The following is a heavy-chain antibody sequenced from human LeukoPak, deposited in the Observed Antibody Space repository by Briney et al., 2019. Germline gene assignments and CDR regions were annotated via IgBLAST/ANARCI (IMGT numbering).Heavy chain of an antibody. J-gene: IGHJ4*02. Sequence: PGGSLRLSCVASGLTFRTYAMHWVRQAAGKGVGYVSGISDNGHRTYYGTTVKGRFPNSRDNSKNTLYLQMGSLRAEDMAVYYCVRVATSYRYDYWGQGTLVTVSS. CDR2: ISDNGHRT. CDR1: GLTFRTYA. D-gene: IGHD3-16*02. CDR3: VRVATSYRYDY. V-gene: IGHV3-64*01.